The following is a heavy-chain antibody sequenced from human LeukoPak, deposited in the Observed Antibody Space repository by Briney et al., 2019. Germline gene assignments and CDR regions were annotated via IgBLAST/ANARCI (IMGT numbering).Heavy chain of an antibody. CDR3: ARDQEAFDY. Sequence: ASVKVSCKASGYTFTGYYMHWVRQAPGQGLEWMGMIYPRDGSTSYAQKFQGRVTVTRDTSTSTVHMELSGLRSEDTAVYYCARDQEAFDYWSQGTLVTVSS. V-gene: IGHV1-46*01. J-gene: IGHJ4*02. CDR2: IYPRDGST. CDR1: GYTFTGYY.